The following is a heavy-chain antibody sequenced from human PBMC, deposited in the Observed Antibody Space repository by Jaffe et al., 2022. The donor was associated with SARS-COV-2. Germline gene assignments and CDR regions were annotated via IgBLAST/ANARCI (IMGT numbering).Heavy chain of an antibody. Sequence: EVQVVESGGGLVQPGGSLRLSCAASGFTFSSYWVHWVRQVPGQGLVWVSRISSDGSITTYADSVKGRFTISRDNAKNTLYLQMNSLRVEDTAVYYCARAWSTKRNPLDVWGQGTTVTVSS. CDR1: GFTFSSYW. CDR2: ISSDGSIT. D-gene: IGHD2-8*01. CDR3: ARAWSTKRNPLDV. J-gene: IGHJ6*02. V-gene: IGHV3-74*03.